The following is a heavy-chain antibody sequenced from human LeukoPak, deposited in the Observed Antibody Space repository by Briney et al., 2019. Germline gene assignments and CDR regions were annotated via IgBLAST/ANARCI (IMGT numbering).Heavy chain of an antibody. V-gene: IGHV4-61*02. CDR1: GDSLTNSPYY. CDR3: ARHSGNGTFDY. CDR2: IYSGGST. D-gene: IGHD4-23*01. J-gene: IGHJ4*02. Sequence: SQTLSLTCTVSGDSLTNSPYYWSWIRQPAGKGLEWIGRIYSGGSTNYNPSLMSRVTMSIDTSKSQFSLKLSSVTAADTAVYYCARHSGNGTFDYWGQGTLVTVSS.